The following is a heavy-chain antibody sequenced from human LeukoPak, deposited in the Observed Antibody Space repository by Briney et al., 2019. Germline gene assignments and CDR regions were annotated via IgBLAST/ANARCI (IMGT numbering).Heavy chain of an antibody. CDR2: INHGEST. Sequence: SETLSLTCAVSGGSFSGYYWYWIRQPPGKGLEWIGEINHGESTNYNPSLKSRATLSVDTSKNQFSLKLTSVTAADTAVYYCARGRTYYYDTSGYYPSIYYGMDVWGQGTTVIVSS. J-gene: IGHJ6*02. D-gene: IGHD3-22*01. CDR3: ARGRTYYYDTSGYYPSIYYGMDV. CDR1: GGSFSGYY. V-gene: IGHV4-34*01.